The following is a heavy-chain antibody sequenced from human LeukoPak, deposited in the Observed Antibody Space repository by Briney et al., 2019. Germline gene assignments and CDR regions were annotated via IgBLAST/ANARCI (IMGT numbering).Heavy chain of an antibody. J-gene: IGHJ4*02. V-gene: IGHV1-46*01. CDR3: ARGSTYCSSISCPMINCDY. CDR1: GYTFTSYY. Sequence: ASVKVSCKASGYTFTSYYMHWVRQAPGQGLEWMGIVDPSGGSTRYPQKFQGRVTMTGDTSTSTVYMELSSLRFEDTAVYYCARGSTYCSSISCPMINCDYWGRGTLVTVSS. CDR2: VDPSGGST. D-gene: IGHD2-2*01.